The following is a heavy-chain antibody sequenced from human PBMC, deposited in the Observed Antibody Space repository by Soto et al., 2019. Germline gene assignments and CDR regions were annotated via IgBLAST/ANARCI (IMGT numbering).Heavy chain of an antibody. CDR1: GFNFNEDW. CDR2: IKGSVDGATT. Sequence: EVKLVESGGGLVKPGGSLRLSCAASGFNFNEDWISWVRQAPGKGLEWVGRIKGSVDGATTDYAPPVNGRFTISRDNAKNSVFLQMNSLRAEDTAVYYCARHRVGYRDVESWGQGTLVTVSS. J-gene: IGHJ5*02. D-gene: IGHD5-12*01. CDR3: ARHRVGYRDVES. V-gene: IGHV3-15*01.